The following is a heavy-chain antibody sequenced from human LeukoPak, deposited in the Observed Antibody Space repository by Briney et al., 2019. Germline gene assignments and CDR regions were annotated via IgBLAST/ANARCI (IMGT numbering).Heavy chain of an antibody. CDR3: AKMEGSSSSCYPYYDYDMYF. D-gene: IGHD2-2*01. J-gene: IGHJ6*03. Sequence: ASVKVSCKVSGYTLTELSTHWVRQAPGKGLEWMGAFDPEDRETIYAQKFQGRVTITAEKSTSTAYMELSSLRSEDTAMYYCAKMEGSSSSCYPYYDYDMYFWGKGTTITVS. V-gene: IGHV1-24*01. CDR2: FDPEDRET. CDR1: GYTLTELS.